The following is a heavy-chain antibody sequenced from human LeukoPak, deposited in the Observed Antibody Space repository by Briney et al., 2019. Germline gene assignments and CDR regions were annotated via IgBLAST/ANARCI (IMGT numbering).Heavy chain of an antibody. V-gene: IGHV4-34*01. CDR2: INHSGST. D-gene: IGHD2-2*01. CDR1: GVSFSGYY. Sequence: SETLSLTCAVYGVSFSGYYWSWIRQPPGKGLEWIGEINHSGSTNYNPSLKSRVTISVDTSKNQFSLKLSSVTAADTAVYYCARLKRYCSSTSCSHLGYYYMDVWGKGTTVTVSS. J-gene: IGHJ6*03. CDR3: ARLKRYCSSTSCSHLGYYYMDV.